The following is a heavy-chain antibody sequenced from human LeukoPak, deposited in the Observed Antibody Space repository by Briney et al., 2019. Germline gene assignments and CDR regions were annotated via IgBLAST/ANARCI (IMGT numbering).Heavy chain of an antibody. CDR3: ARAADIVVVVAAMNWFDP. Sequence: GGSLRLSCAASGFTFSSYEMNWARQAPGKGLEWVSYISSSGSTIYYADSVKGRFTISRDNAKNSLYLQMNSLRAEDTAVYYCARAADIVVVVAAMNWFDPWGQGTLVTVSS. CDR2: ISSSGSTI. J-gene: IGHJ5*02. D-gene: IGHD2-15*01. CDR1: GFTFSSYE. V-gene: IGHV3-48*03.